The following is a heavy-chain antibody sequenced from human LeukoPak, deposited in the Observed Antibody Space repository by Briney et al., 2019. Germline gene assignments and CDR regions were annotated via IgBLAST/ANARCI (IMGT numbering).Heavy chain of an antibody. CDR3: ARGYCSSTSCYPVDY. Sequence: SVKHSCKAYGYTFTGYYMHWVGHAPRQGLERMGWINPNSGGTNYAQKFQGRVTMTRDTSISTAYMELSRLRSDDTAVYYCARGYCSSTSCYPVDYWGQGTLVTVSS. CDR1: GYTFTGYY. V-gene: IGHV1-2*02. CDR2: INPNSGGT. J-gene: IGHJ4*02. D-gene: IGHD2-2*01.